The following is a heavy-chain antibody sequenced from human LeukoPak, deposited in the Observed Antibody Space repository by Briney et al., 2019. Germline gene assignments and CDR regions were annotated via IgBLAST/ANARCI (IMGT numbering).Heavy chain of an antibody. D-gene: IGHD3-22*01. Sequence: SETLSLTCTVSGGSISSYYWSWIRQPPGKGLEWIGYIYYSGSTNYNPSLKSRVTISVDTSKNQFSLKLSSVAAADTAVYYCAGGLYDSSGYYPTSSPFDYRGQGTLVTVSS. CDR1: GGSISSYY. CDR3: AGGLYDSSGYYPTSSPFDY. V-gene: IGHV4-59*01. CDR2: IYYSGST. J-gene: IGHJ4*02.